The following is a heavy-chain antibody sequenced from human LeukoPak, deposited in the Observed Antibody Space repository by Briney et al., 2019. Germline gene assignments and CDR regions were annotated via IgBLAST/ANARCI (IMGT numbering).Heavy chain of an antibody. CDR2: IYPGDSDT. CDR3: ARHGINYYDSSGYYLNWFDP. D-gene: IGHD3-22*01. CDR1: GYSFTSYW. Sequence: GESLKISCKGSGYSFTSYWIGWVRQMPGKGLEWMGIIYPGDSDTRYSPSFQGQVTISADKSISTAYLQWSSLKASDTAMYYCARHGINYYDSSGYYLNWFDPWGQGTLVTVSS. J-gene: IGHJ5*02. V-gene: IGHV5-51*01.